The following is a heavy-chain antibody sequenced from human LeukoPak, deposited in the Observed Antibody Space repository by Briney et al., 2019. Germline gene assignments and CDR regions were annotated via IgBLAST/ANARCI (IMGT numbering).Heavy chain of an antibody. D-gene: IGHD3-3*01. Sequence: GGPLRLSCAASGFTFSSYAMSWVRQAPGKGLEWVSAISGSGGSTYYADSVKGRFTISRDNSKNTLYLQMNSLRAEDTAVYYCAKVWSGYINYYYYMDVWGKGTTVTVSS. V-gene: IGHV3-23*01. CDR2: ISGSGGST. CDR3: AKVWSGYINYYYYMDV. CDR1: GFTFSSYA. J-gene: IGHJ6*03.